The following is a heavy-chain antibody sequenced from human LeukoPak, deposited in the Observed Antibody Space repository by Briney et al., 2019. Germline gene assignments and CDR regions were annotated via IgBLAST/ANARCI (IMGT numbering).Heavy chain of an antibody. CDR1: GFTFSSYW. CDR3: ARFPFGSGTFFPFDY. V-gene: IGHV3-7*01. CDR2: IKQDGSEK. J-gene: IGHJ4*02. Sequence: GGSLRLSCAASGFTFSSYWMSWVRQTPGKGLEWVANIKQDGSEKYYVDSVKGRFTISRDNAKNSLYLQMNSLRAEDTAVYYCARFPFGSGTFFPFDYWGQGTLVTVSS. D-gene: IGHD3-10*01.